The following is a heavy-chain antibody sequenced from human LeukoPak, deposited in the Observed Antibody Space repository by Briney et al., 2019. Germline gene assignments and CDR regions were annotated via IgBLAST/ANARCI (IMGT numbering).Heavy chain of an antibody. CDR1: GYTFTGYY. V-gene: IGHV1-2*02. Sequence: ASVTVSCMASGYTFTGYYMHWVRQAPGQGLEWMGWINPISGGTNYAKKFQGRGTMTRDTSISTGYMELSRLRSDDTTVYYCATLVIAVAGGFGDYWGQGTLVTVSS. D-gene: IGHD6-19*01. CDR2: INPISGGT. CDR3: ATLVIAVAGGFGDY. J-gene: IGHJ4*02.